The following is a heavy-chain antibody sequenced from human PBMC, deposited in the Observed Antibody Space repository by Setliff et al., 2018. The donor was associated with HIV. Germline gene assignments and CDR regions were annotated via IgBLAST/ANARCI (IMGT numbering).Heavy chain of an antibody. CDR2: IIPMYNIP. D-gene: IGHD6-13*01. V-gene: IGHV1-69*13. CDR3: ARDQTGVAAAAFGGGSAWSDEGFDI. CDR1: GGTFSSYG. Sequence: SVKVSCKASGGTFSSYGITWVRQAPGRGLEWMGMIIPMYNIPAYAQKFQGRVTFTADESTSTAYMELSSLSSEDTAVYYCARDQTGVAAAAFGGGSAWSDEGFDIWGQGTMVTVSS. J-gene: IGHJ3*02.